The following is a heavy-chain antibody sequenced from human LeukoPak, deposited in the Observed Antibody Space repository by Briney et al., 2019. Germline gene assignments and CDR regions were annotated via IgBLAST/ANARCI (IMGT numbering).Heavy chain of an antibody. CDR1: GVSIASRGFS. J-gene: IGHJ3*02. CDR2: ISNSGDS. V-gene: IGHV4-31*03. D-gene: IGHD2-21*02. Sequence: SQTLSLTRTVSGVSIASRGFSWTWIRQPPGKGLEWIGSISNSGDSHSTASLMSRLTVSVDASKNQFSLKLTSVTAADTAVYYCARDVLVTSSPDAFDIWGQGTMVTVSS. CDR3: ARDVLVTSSPDAFDI.